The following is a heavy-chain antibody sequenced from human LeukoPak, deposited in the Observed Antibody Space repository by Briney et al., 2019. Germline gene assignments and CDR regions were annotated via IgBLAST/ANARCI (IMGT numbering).Heavy chain of an antibody. CDR2: LNSDGSTT. D-gene: IGHD1-26*01. CDR1: GFTFSSYW. CDR3: ARDYSWYFDL. J-gene: IGHJ2*01. Sequence: QPGGSLRLSCVASGFTFSSYWMYWVRQAPGKGLVWVSRLNSDGSTTTYADSVKGRFTISRDNAKNTLYLQMNSLRAEDTAVYFCARDYSWYFDLWGHGTLVTVSS. V-gene: IGHV3-74*01.